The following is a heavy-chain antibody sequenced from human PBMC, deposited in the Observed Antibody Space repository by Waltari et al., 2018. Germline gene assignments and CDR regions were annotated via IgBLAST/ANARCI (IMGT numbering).Heavy chain of an antibody. D-gene: IGHD1-26*01. CDR2: IYYSGST. J-gene: IGHJ4*02. Sequence: QLQLQESGPGLVKPSETLSLTCTVAGGSISSRSYYWCWSRQPPGKGLEWIGRIYYSGSTYYNPSLKSRVTISVDTSKNQFSLKLSSVTAADTAVYYCARVWELLAFDYWGQGTLVTVSS. CDR1: GGSISSRSYY. CDR3: ARVWELLAFDY. V-gene: IGHV4-39*07.